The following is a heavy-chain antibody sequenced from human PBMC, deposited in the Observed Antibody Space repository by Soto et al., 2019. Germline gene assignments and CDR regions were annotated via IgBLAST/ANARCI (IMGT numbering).Heavy chain of an antibody. J-gene: IGHJ4*01. D-gene: IGHD2-2*01. CDR2: FDPEDGEA. CDR3: AALYASGVEF. CDR1: GYTLTEFA. Sequence: ASVKVSCKISGYTLTEFALSWVRQAPGNGLEWLGGFDPEDGEAISAQNVQGTITMTADASTGTVFMELNSLRSDDTAVYYCAALYASGVEFWGQGTMVTVSS. V-gene: IGHV1-24*01.